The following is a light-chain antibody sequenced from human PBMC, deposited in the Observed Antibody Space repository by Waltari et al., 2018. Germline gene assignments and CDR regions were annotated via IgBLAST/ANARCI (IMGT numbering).Light chain of an antibody. Sequence: QSVLTQPPSVSGAPGPTVTIPCPGSSSNTGAGYDVTWYQQLPGAAPKLLIYAYSSRPSGVPDRFYGSKSGTSASLAINGLQPEDEADYYCQSYDSALSAVFGGGTKVTVL. CDR1: SSNTGAGYD. J-gene: IGLJ3*02. V-gene: IGLV1-40*01. CDR3: QSYDSALSAV. CDR2: AYS.